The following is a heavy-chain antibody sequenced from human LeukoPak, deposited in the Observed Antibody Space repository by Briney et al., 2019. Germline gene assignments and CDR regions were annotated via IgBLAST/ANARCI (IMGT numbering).Heavy chain of an antibody. V-gene: IGHV3-9*01. Sequence: PGGSLRLSCAASGFTFSGNWMHWVRQAPGKGLEWVSGISWNSDSMGYADSLKGRFTISRDKAKISLYLKMNSLRDEDTAFYYCVKGRAFDYWGQGTLVTVSS. J-gene: IGHJ4*02. CDR3: VKGRAFDY. CDR1: GFTFSGNW. CDR2: ISWNSDSM.